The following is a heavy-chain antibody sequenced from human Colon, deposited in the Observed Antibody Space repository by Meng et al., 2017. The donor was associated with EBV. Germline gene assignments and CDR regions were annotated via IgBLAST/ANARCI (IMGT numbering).Heavy chain of an antibody. V-gene: IGHV4-30-4*01. CDR1: GDSISSGEYF. CDR2: MDYRGST. J-gene: IGHJ4*02. Sequence: QVQLQESGPGLVKPSQTLSPTCTVSGDSISSGEYFWSWVRQPPGKGLEWIGYMDYRGSTFYNPSLKSRVTISVDTSKNQFSLNLSSVTAADTAVYYCARVGQWLPIDYWGQGTLVTVSS. D-gene: IGHD6-19*01. CDR3: ARVGQWLPIDY.